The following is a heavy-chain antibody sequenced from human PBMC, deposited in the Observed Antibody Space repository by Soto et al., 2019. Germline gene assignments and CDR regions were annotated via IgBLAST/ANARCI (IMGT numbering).Heavy chain of an antibody. J-gene: IGHJ3*01. D-gene: IGHD2-2*01. CDR1: GFSLSADGVG. CDR3: AHASGGTSWPNDAFDV. Sequence: QITLKESGPTLVKPTQTLTLTCTFSGFSLSADGVGVGWIRQPPGKALEWLALIYWDDDKRYRPSLKSRLTITKATSKNQVVLTMTNMDPVDTATYYCAHASGGTSWPNDAFDVWGQGTVVTVSS. V-gene: IGHV2-5*02. CDR2: IYWDDDK.